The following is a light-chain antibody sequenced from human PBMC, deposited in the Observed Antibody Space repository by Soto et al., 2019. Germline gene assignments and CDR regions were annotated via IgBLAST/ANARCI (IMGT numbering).Light chain of an antibody. CDR2: AAS. V-gene: IGKV1-39*01. J-gene: IGKJ5*01. CDR3: QHSFSTPIT. Sequence: DIQVTNATSNLSASVGDRVTITCGASQSIGTWLAWYQQKPGKAPKLLIDAASGLHAGVPSRFSGSGSGTDFTLTISSLQPEDFATYYCQHSFSTPITFGQGTRLEIK. CDR1: QSIGTW.